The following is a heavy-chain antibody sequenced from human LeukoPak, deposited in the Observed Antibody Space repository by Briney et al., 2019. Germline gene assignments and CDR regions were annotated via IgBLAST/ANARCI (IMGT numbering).Heavy chain of an antibody. J-gene: IGHJ4*02. CDR2: IYTSGST. CDR1: GGSISSGSYY. V-gene: IGHV4-61*02. D-gene: IGHD2-2*01. Sequence: SETLSLTCTVSGGSISSGSYYWSWIRQPAGKGLEWIGRIYTSGSTNSTPSLKSRVTISVDTSKNQFSLKLSSVTAADTAVYYCARHLYPRDYFDYWGQGTLVTVSS. CDR3: ARHLYPRDYFDY.